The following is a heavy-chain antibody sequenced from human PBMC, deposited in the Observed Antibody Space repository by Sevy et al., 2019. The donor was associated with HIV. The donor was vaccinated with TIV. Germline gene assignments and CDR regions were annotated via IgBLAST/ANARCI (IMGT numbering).Heavy chain of an antibody. CDR2: IYPGDSDT. V-gene: IGHV5-51*01. J-gene: IGHJ4*02. CDR1: GYSFTSYW. D-gene: IGHD3-10*01. CDR3: ARHRGRMGTNLDY. Sequence: GESLKISCKGSGYSFTSYWIGWVRQMPGKGLGWMGIIYPGDSDTRYSPSFQGQVTISADKCISTAYLQWSSLKASDTAMYYCARHRGRMGTNLDYWGQGTLVTVSS.